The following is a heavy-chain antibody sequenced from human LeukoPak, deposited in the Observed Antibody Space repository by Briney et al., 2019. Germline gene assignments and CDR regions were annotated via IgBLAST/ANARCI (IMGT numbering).Heavy chain of an antibody. CDR3: AKDDCSSTTCYPGEYGMDV. D-gene: IGHD2-2*01. CDR2: ISYDGTIQ. V-gene: IGHV3-30*18. J-gene: IGHJ6*02. CDR1: RFTFSNYG. Sequence: GGSLRLSCAASRFTFSNYGMHWVRQAPGKGLEWVAVISYDGTIQYYADSVKGRFTISRDNPKNILFLQMNSLRAEDTAVYYCAKDDCSSTTCYPGEYGMDVWGQGTTVTVSS.